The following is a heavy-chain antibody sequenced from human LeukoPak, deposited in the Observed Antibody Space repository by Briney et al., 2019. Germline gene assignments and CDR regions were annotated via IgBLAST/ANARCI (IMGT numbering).Heavy chain of an antibody. CDR1: GYTFTSYY. Sequence: GASVKVSCKASGYTFTSYYMHWVRQAPGQGLEWMGIINPSGGSTSYAQKFQGRVTMTRDTSTSTVYMELSSLRSEDMAVYYCARGSGYCSGGSCYCFDPWGQGTLVTVSS. J-gene: IGHJ5*02. V-gene: IGHV1-46*03. CDR2: INPSGGST. CDR3: ARGSGYCSGGSCYCFDP. D-gene: IGHD2-15*01.